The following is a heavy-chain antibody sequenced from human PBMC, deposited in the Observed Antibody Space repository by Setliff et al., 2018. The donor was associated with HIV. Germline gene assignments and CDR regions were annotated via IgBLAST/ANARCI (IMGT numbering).Heavy chain of an antibody. CDR1: GFTFSNYA. Sequence: GGSLRLSCAASGFTFSNYAMSWVRQAPGKGLECVSGISGSAGTTYYADSVKGRFTISRDNSKNTLYLQLNSLRAEDKAVYYCAKDHATSSWFTALLDYWGQGALVTVSS. CDR3: AKDHATSSWFTALLDY. D-gene: IGHD6-13*01. CDR2: ISGSAGTT. J-gene: IGHJ4*02. V-gene: IGHV3-23*01.